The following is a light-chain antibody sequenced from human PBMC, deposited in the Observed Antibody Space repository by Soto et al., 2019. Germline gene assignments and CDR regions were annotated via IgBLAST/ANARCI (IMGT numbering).Light chain of an antibody. V-gene: IGKV1-6*01. CDR2: AAS. CDR3: LQHFNFSWT. J-gene: IGKJ1*01. Sequence: AIQMTQSPSSLSASVGDRVTITCRASRDIGSDLGWYQQKPGKAPKHLIFAASNLQSGVPSRFSGGGSGTDFTLTISSLQADDFATYYCLQHFNFSWTFGQGTKVDIK. CDR1: RDIGSD.